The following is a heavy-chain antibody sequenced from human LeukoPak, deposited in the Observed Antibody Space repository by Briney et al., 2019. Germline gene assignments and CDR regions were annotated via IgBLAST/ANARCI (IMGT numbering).Heavy chain of an antibody. D-gene: IGHD1-7*01. CDR3: ARLGTTANWFDP. Sequence: PSETLSLTCTVSGGSISSSSYYWGWIRQPPGKGLEWIGSIYYSGSTYYNPSLKSRVTISVDTSKNQFSLKLSSVTAADTGVYYCARLGTTANWFDPWGQGTLVTVSS. CDR1: GGSISSSSYY. V-gene: IGHV4-39*01. J-gene: IGHJ5*02. CDR2: IYYSGST.